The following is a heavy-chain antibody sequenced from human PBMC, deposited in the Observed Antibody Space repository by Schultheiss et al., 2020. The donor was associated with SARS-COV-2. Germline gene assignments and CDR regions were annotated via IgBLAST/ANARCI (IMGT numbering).Heavy chain of an antibody. J-gene: IGHJ4*02. CDR1: GFTFSSYA. D-gene: IGHD6-13*01. V-gene: IGHV3-23*01. CDR2: ISGSEGST. CDR3: AKDLGKAAAGYFDY. Sequence: GGSLRLSCAASGFTFSSYAMSWVRQAPGKGLEWVSGISGSEGSTFYVDFVKGRFIISRDSSKNTLYLQMNSLRAEDTAVYYCAKDLGKAAAGYFDYWGQGTLVTVSS.